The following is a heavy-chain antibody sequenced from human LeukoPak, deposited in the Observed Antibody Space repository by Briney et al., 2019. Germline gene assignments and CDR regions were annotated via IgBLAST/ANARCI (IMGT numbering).Heavy chain of an antibody. V-gene: IGHV3-74*01. CDR3: ASDTVHTAVGIDH. J-gene: IGHJ4*02. Sequence: PGGSLRLSCAASGFTFSRHWMYWVRQAPGKGLVWVSRTNSDGSSTDYADSVKGRFTISRDNAKNTLYLQMNSLRAEDTAVYYCASDTVHTAVGIDHWGRGTLVTVSS. D-gene: IGHD5-18*01. CDR1: GFTFSRHW. CDR2: TNSDGSST.